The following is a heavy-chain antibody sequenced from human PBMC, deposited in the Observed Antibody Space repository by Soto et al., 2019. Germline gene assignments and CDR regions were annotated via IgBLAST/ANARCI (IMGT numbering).Heavy chain of an antibody. J-gene: IGHJ4*02. CDR1: GGSISSYY. CDR2: IYYSGST. Sequence: SETLSLTCTVSGGSISSYYWSWIRQPPGKGLEWIGYIYYSGSTNYNPSLKSRVTISVDTSKNQFSLKLSSVTAADTAVYYCARTGYSSSWHFDYWGQGTLVTVSS. V-gene: IGHV4-59*01. CDR3: ARTGYSSSWHFDY. D-gene: IGHD6-13*01.